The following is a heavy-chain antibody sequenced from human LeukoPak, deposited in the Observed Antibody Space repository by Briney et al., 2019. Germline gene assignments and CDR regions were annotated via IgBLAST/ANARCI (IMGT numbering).Heavy chain of an antibody. V-gene: IGHV3-74*01. Sequence: GGSLRLSCVDSGFTFSSSWMSWVRQAPGKGLVWVSRINSDGTYAHYVDSVKGRFTISRDNARNTLYLQMNRLRAEDTAVYYCVKESGFMVAPNSAFDIWGQGTMVTVSS. CDR3: VKESGFMVAPNSAFDI. J-gene: IGHJ3*02. CDR2: INSDGTYA. CDR1: GFTFSSSW. D-gene: IGHD4/OR15-4a*01.